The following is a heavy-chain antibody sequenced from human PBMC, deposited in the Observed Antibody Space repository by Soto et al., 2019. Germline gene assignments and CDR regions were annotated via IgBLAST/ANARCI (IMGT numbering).Heavy chain of an antibody. D-gene: IGHD6-19*01. CDR2: IWYDGSHK. Sequence: PGGSLRLSCAASGFTFSSYGMHWVRQAPGKGLEWVAVIWYDGSHKYYADSVKGRFTISRDNSKNTLYLQMNSLRAEDTAVYYCARDREVRSGWYRGFDYWGQGTLVTVSS. J-gene: IGHJ4*02. V-gene: IGHV3-33*01. CDR1: GFTFSSYG. CDR3: ARDREVRSGWYRGFDY.